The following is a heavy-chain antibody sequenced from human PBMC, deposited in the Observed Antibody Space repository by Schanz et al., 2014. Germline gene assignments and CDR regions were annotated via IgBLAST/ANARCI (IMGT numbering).Heavy chain of an antibody. Sequence: EVHLVESGGGLVKPGGSLRLSCVASGFPFSTYSIHWVRQAPGKGLEWVSYIRSDNNYIYYADSVKGRFTISRDNAKNSLFLQMNSLTAEDTAVYYCVREDMVRGIRAFDIWGQGTMVTVSS. D-gene: IGHD3-10*01. CDR3: VREDMVRGIRAFDI. CDR2: IRSDNNYI. V-gene: IGHV3-21*01. J-gene: IGHJ3*02. CDR1: GFPFSTYS.